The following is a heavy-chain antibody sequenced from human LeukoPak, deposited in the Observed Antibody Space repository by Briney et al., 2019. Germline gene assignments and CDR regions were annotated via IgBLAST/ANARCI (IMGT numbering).Heavy chain of an antibody. CDR2: IRYDGSNK. J-gene: IGHJ4*02. V-gene: IGHV3-30*02. CDR3: AKVRRATTGLDY. Sequence: GGSLRLSCAASGFTFSSYGMHWVRQAPGKGLEWVAFIRYDGSNKYYADSVKGRFTISRDNSKNTLYPQMNSLRAEDTAVYYCAKVRRATTGLDYWGQGTLVTVSS. D-gene: IGHD1-26*01. CDR1: GFTFSSYG.